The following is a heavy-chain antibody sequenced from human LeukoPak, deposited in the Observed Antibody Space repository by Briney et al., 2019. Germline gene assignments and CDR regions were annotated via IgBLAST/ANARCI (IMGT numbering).Heavy chain of an antibody. Sequence: SETLSLTCNVSSDSTSSHYWTWIRHPPGKGLEWIGCVHYSGSTNSKPSLKSRVTISVDTSKNQFSLKLSSVTAAATAIYYCARGRASPPCFFDYWGQGALVTVSS. CDR3: ARGRASPPCFFDY. V-gene: IGHV4-59*11. CDR1: SDSTSSHY. CDR2: VHYSGST. J-gene: IGHJ4*02.